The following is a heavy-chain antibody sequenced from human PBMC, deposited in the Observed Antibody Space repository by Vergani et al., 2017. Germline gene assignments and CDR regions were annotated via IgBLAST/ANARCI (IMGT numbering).Heavy chain of an antibody. V-gene: IGHV1-69*08. J-gene: IGHJ4*02. D-gene: IGHD4-17*01. CDR2: IIPILGIA. CDR1: GGTFSSYT. Sequence: QVQVVQSGAEVKKPGSSVKVSCKASGGTFSSYTISWVRQAPGQGLEWMGRIIPILGIANYAQKFQGRVTITADKSTSTAYMELSSLRSEDTAVYYCARERGGTTVTTSYFDYWGQGTLVTVSS. CDR3: ARERGGTTVTTSYFDY.